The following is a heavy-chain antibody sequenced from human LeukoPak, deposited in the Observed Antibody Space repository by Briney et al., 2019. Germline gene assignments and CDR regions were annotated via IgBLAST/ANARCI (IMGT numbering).Heavy chain of an antibody. V-gene: IGHV3-11*04. D-gene: IGHD5-12*01. CDR3: ARDIVAPGLFFDS. CDR2: MSGSGSDI. Sequence: GGTLRLSCAASRFTFSDYYMGWIRQAPGKGLEGVSYMSGSGSDIYYADSVKGRFTISRDNGRNSLYLQMNSLRAEDTAVYYCARDIVAPGLFFDSWGQGTLVTVSS. CDR1: RFTFSDYY. J-gene: IGHJ4*02.